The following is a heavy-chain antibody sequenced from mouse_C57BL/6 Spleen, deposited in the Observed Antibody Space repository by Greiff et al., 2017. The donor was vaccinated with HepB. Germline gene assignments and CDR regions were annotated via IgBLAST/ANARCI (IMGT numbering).Heavy chain of an antibody. J-gene: IGHJ3*01. CDR3: ARYDYGNSY. CDR1: GYTFTSYW. Sequence: VQLQQSGAELVRPGSSVKLSCKASGYTFTSYWMHWVKQRPIQGLEWIGNIDPSDSETHYNQKFKDKAKLTVDKSSSTAYMQLSSLTSEDSAVYYCARYDYGNSYWGQGTLVTVSA. CDR2: IDPSDSET. V-gene: IGHV1-52*01. D-gene: IGHD2-1*01.